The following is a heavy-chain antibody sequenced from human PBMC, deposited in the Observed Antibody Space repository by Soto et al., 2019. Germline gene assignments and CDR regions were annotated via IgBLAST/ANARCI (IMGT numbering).Heavy chain of an antibody. CDR1: VFTFSGSA. V-gene: IGHV3-73*01. Sequence: PVGSLRLSCASSVFTFSGSAMHCVRHSSGKWLEWVGRIRSKANSYATAYAASVKGRFTISRDDSKNTAYLQMNSLKTEDTAVYYCTRHSDYYGSGSYYNRNWFEPWGQGTLVIVS. J-gene: IGHJ5*02. D-gene: IGHD3-10*01. CDR3: TRHSDYYGSGSYYNRNWFEP. CDR2: IRSKANSYAT.